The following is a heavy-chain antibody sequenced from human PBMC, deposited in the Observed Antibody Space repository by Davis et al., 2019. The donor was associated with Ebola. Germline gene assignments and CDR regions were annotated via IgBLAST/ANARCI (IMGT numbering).Heavy chain of an antibody. CDR2: INHSGST. CDR3: ARESQLERRFDY. Sequence: PSETLSLTCAVYGGSFSAYYWSWIRQPPGKGLEWIGEINHSGSTNYNPSLKSRVTISVDTSKNQFSLKLSSVTAADTAVYYCARESQLERRFDYWGQGTLVTVSS. J-gene: IGHJ4*02. V-gene: IGHV4-34*01. D-gene: IGHD1-1*01. CDR1: GGSFSAYY.